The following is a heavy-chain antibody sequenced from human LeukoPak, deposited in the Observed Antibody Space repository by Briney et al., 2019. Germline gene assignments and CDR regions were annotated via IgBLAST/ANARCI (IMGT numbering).Heavy chain of an antibody. V-gene: IGHV3-53*01. Sequence: GGSLRLSCAASGFTVSSNYMSWVRQAPGKELEWVSVIYSDGSAYYPDSVKGRFTISRDNSKNTLYLQMNSLRADDTAVYFCAGGSLVWQFDYWGQGTLVAVSS. J-gene: IGHJ4*02. CDR3: AGGSLVWQFDY. CDR1: GFTVSSNY. CDR2: IYSDGSA. D-gene: IGHD2-8*01.